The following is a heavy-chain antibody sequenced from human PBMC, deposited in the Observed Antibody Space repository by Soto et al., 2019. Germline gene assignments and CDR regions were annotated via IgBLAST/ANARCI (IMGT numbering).Heavy chain of an antibody. CDR1: GYTFNSYG. Sequence: QLMQSGAEVKKPGASVKVSCKPSGYTFNSYGITWVRQAPGQGLEWMGWINTYNGNTNYAQKFQGRVTMNTDTSTSTAYMELRGLTADDTAVYYCARVTLSGVVINPQSYYVYMDVGGKGTTVSDSS. J-gene: IGHJ6*03. CDR3: ARVTLSGVVINPQSYYVYMDV. V-gene: IGHV1-18*01. CDR2: INTYNGNT. D-gene: IGHD3-3*01.